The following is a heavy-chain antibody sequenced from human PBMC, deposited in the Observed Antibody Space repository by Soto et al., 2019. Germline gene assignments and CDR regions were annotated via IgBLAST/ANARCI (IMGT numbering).Heavy chain of an antibody. CDR2: INHSGST. J-gene: IGHJ6*04. CDR1: GGSFSGYY. V-gene: IGHV4-34*01. CDR3: AEWVWSGYSAGQTGG. Sequence: VQLQQWGAGLLKPSEPLSLTCAVYGGSFSGYYWSWIRQPPGKGLEWIGEINHSGSTNYNHSLKSRVSISVDTSKNPFSLKLSSVTAADTAVYYGAEWVWSGYSAGQTGGWRNGTTVTVSS. D-gene: IGHD3-3*01.